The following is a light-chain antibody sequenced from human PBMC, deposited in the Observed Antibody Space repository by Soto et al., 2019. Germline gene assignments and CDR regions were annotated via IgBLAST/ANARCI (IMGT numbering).Light chain of an antibody. Sequence: EIVLTQSPGTLSLSPGERATLSCRASQSVSSSYLAWYQQKFGQAPRLLIYDASSRATGVPDRFSGSGSGTDFTLTISRLEPEDFAVYYCQQRSNFMYTFGQGTKVEIK. CDR3: QQRSNFMYT. J-gene: IGKJ2*01. CDR2: DAS. CDR1: QSVSSSY. V-gene: IGKV3D-20*02.